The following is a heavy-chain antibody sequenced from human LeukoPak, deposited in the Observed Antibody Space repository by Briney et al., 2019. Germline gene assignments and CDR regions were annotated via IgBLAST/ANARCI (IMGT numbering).Heavy chain of an antibody. CDR1: GFTFSSYW. Sequence: PGGSLRLSCAASGFTFSSYWMSWVRQAPGKGLEWVANINQDGSEKYYVDSVKGRFTISRDNAKNSLYLQMNSLRAEDTAVYYCASFQTYDSSGYYGGYYFDYWGQGTLVTVSS. D-gene: IGHD3-22*01. J-gene: IGHJ4*02. V-gene: IGHV3-7*01. CDR2: INQDGSEK. CDR3: ASFQTYDSSGYYGGYYFDY.